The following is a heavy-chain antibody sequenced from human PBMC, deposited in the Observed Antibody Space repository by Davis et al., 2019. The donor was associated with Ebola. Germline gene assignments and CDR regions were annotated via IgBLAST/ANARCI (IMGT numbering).Heavy chain of an antibody. CDR3: ARETGDGGGMDV. J-gene: IGHJ6*04. CDR2: ISYDGSNK. V-gene: IGHV3-30*03. D-gene: IGHD7-27*01. Sequence: GESLKISCAASGFTFSSYGMHWVRQAPGKGLEWVAVISYDGSNKYYADSVKGRFTISRDNSKNTLYLQMNSLRAEDTAVYYCARETGDGGGMDVWGKGTTVTVSS. CDR1: GFTFSSYG.